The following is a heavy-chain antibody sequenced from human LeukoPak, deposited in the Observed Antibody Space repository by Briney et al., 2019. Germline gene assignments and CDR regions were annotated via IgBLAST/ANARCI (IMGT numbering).Heavy chain of an antibody. CDR1: GGSFSGYY. D-gene: IGHD2-21*02. J-gene: IGHJ3*02. CDR2: INHSGST. CDR3: ARGDPYCGGDCPGAFDI. V-gene: IGHV4-34*01. Sequence: SDTLSLTCAVYGGSFSGYYWSWIRQPPGKGLEWIGEINHSGSTNYNPSLKSRVTISVDTSKNQFSLKLSSVTAADTAVYYCARGDPYCGGDCPGAFDIWGQGTMVTVSS.